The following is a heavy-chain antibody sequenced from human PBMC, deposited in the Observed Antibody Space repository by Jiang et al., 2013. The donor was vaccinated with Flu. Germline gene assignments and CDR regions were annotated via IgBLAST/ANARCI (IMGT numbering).Heavy chain of an antibody. D-gene: IGHD2-21*02. CDR3: ARRVTIAMGVTAILGIVEPYWYFDL. CDR2: MSYGGNT. J-gene: IGHJ2*01. V-gene: IGHV4-39*01. CDR1: GGSISSNSYH. Sequence: PGLVKPSETLSLTCTVSGGSISSNSYHWGWIRQPPGKGLEWIGSMSYGGNTHYNPSLKSRVTISVDTSKNQFSLNLSSVTAADTAVYYCARRVTIAMGVTAILGIVEPYWYFDLWGRGTLVTVSS.